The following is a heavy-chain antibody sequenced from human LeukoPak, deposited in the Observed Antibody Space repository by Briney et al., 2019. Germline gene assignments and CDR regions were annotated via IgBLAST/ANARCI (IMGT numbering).Heavy chain of an antibody. J-gene: IGHJ6*02. CDR2: ISWNSGGI. CDR1: GFTFDDYA. CDR3: ASSPATLWGVDYYYGMDV. Sequence: PGGSLRLSCAASGFTFDDYAMHWVRQAPGKGLEWVSGISWNSGGIGYADSVKGRFTISRDNAKNSLYLQMNSLRAEDTALYYCASSPATLWGVDYYYGMDVWGQGTTVTVSS. D-gene: IGHD3-16*01. V-gene: IGHV3-9*01.